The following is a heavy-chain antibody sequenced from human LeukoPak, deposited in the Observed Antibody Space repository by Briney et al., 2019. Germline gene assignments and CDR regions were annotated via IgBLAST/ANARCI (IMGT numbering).Heavy chain of an antibody. CDR2: IYSGGST. J-gene: IGHJ3*02. V-gene: IGHV3-53*01. CDR3: AKTGYSSTFDI. D-gene: IGHD6-19*01. Sequence: GGSLRLSCAASGFTVSSKYMSWVRQAPGKGLEWVSVIYSGGSTYYADSVKGRFTISRDNSKNTLDLQMNSLKAEDTAVYYCAKTGYSSTFDIWGQGTMVTVSS. CDR1: GFTVSSKY.